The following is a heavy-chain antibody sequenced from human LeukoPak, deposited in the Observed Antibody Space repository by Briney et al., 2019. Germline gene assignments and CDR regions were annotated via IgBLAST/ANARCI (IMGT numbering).Heavy chain of an antibody. CDR1: GFTFSSYW. CDR3: ARVRSGFGVVIRPFDY. V-gene: IGHV3-7*01. J-gene: IGHJ4*02. Sequence: GGSLRLSCAASGFTFSSYWMSWVRQAPGKGLEWVANIKQDGSEKYYVDSVKGRFTISRDNAKNTLYLQMNSLRAEDTAVYYCARVRSGFGVVIRPFDYWGQGTLVTVSS. CDR2: IKQDGSEK. D-gene: IGHD3-3*01.